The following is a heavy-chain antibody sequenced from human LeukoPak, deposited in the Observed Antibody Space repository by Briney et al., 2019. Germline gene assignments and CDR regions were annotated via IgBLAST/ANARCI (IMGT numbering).Heavy chain of an antibody. V-gene: IGHV1-2*02. CDR1: GYTFTGYY. CDR2: INPNNGGT. D-gene: IGHD7-27*01. CDR3: ARDGLGTTTNFDY. Sequence: ASVKVSCKASGYTFTGYYMHWVRQAPGQGLEWMGWINPNNGGTNYAQTFQGRVTMTRDTSISTAYMELSRLRSDVMAVYYCARDGLGTTTNFDYWGQGTLVTVSS. J-gene: IGHJ4*02.